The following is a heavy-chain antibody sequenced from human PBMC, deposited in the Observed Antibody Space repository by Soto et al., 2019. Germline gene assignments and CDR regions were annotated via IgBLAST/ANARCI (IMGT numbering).Heavy chain of an antibody. D-gene: IGHD2-21*02. V-gene: IGHV2-70*01. J-gene: IGHJ6*02. CDR2: RNWDNDN. CDR3: ARAPAGDCKNGLDV. Sequence: SGPTRVNPTQTLTLTCTVSRFSLSTRARCLSWIRQPPGKALEWLALRNWDNDNYYSTSLRTRLTISKDTSKNPVVLTMTNMAPVDTATYYCARAPAGDCKNGLDVWGQGTTVTVSS. CDR1: RFSLSTRARC.